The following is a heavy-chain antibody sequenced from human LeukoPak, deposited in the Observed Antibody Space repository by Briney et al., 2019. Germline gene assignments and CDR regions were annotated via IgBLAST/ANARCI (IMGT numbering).Heavy chain of an antibody. V-gene: IGHV3-30*18. J-gene: IGHJ6*02. CDR3: AKDLGYQLLPFYYYYCGMDV. D-gene: IGHD2-2*01. Sequence: GGSLRLSCAASGFTFSSYGMHWVRQAPGKGLEWVAVISYDGSNKYYAYSVKGRFTISRDNSKNMLYLQMNSLRAEDTAVYYCAKDLGYQLLPFYYYYCGMDVWGQGTTVTVSS. CDR2: ISYDGSNK. CDR1: GFTFSSYG.